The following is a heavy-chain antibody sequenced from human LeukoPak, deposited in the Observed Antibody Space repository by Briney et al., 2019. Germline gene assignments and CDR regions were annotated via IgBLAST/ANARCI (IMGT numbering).Heavy chain of an antibody. D-gene: IGHD1-1*01. CDR2: ISGSGGST. V-gene: IGHV3-23*01. Sequence: PGGSLRLSCAASGFTFDDYGMSWVRQAPGKGLEWVSAISGSGGSTYYADSVKGRFTISRDNSKNTLYLQTNSLRAEDTAVYYCAKDQYNYFDYWGQGTLVTVSS. CDR1: GFTFDDYG. J-gene: IGHJ4*02. CDR3: AKDQYNYFDY.